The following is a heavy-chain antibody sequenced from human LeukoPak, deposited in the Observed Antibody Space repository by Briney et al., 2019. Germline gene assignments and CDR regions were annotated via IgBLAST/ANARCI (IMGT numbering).Heavy chain of an antibody. J-gene: IGHJ5*02. CDR2: IYYSGST. V-gene: IGHV4-59*08. CDR1: GGSISNYY. CDR3: ARHKNVAPHRDP. D-gene: IGHD1-14*01. Sequence: SETLSLTCTVSGGSISNYYWSWIRQPPGKGLEWIGYIYYSGSTNYNPSLKSRVTISVDPSKNQFSLKLNSVTAADTAVYYCARHKNVAPHRDPWGQGTLVTVSS.